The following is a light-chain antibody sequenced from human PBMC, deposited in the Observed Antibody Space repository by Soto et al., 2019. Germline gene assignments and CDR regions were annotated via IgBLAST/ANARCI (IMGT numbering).Light chain of an antibody. V-gene: IGKV3-20*01. CDR3: QQYGSSPRS. J-gene: IGKJ1*01. CDR1: QSVSSNF. CDR2: GAS. Sequence: EIVVKNSQATVPLSARERAPXPCRASQSVSSNFLAWYQQKPGQAPRLLISGASNRATGIPDRFSGSGSVTDFTLTISRLEPEDFAVYYCQQYGSSPRSFGQGTKLDIK.